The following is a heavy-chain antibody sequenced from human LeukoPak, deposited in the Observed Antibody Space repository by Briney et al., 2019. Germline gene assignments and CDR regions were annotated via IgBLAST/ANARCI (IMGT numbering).Heavy chain of an antibody. J-gene: IGHJ4*02. CDR3: ARDLYPGN. Sequence: GGSLRLSCAASGFTFSIYSMNWVRQAPGKGLEWVSYISSSSSTIHYVDSVKGRFTISRDDAKNSLYLQMNNLRAEDTAVYYCARDLYPGNWGQGTLVTVSS. CDR1: GFTFSIYS. V-gene: IGHV3-48*01. D-gene: IGHD3-16*01. CDR2: ISSSSSTI.